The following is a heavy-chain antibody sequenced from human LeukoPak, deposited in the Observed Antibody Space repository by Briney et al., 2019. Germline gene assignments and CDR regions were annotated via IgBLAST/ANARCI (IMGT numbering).Heavy chain of an antibody. CDR3: AKDIAQQLSPYYMDV. CDR2: ISWNSGSV. D-gene: IGHD6-13*01. Sequence: QPGRSLRLSCAASGFTFDDYAMHWVRQAPGKGLEWVSGISWNSGSVGYADSVKGRFTISRDNAKNSLYLQMNSLRAEDTALYYCAKDIAQQLSPYYMDVWGKGTTVTISS. CDR1: GFTFDDYA. V-gene: IGHV3-9*01. J-gene: IGHJ6*03.